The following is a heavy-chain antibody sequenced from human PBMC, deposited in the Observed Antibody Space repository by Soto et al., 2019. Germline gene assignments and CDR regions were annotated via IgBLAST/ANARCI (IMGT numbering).Heavy chain of an antibody. J-gene: IGHJ4*02. D-gene: IGHD2-15*01. CDR2: IRSKGDGGAT. Sequence: PGGSLRLSCAVSGLIFSKAWMSWVHQAPGKGLEWVGRIRSKGDGGATDYAAPVKGRFTFSRDDSKNTLYLQMNSLKIEDTAVYYCTTAIEVASTPAYWGQGTMVTVYS. V-gene: IGHV3-15*01. CDR1: GLIFSKAW. CDR3: TTAIEVASTPAY.